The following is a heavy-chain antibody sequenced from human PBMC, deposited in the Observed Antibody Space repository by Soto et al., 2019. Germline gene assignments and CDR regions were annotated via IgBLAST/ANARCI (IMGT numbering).Heavy chain of an antibody. V-gene: IGHV1-18*04. Sequence: QVQLVQSGCEVKKPGASVKVSCKASGYNYNNYGVTWVRQARGQGREWMGWISAFNHKANYAPNIQDRVTMTIDTSTTTAHMEMRSLRPDATAVYYCERQHNDLWTDSPDFDYWGQGTLVTVSA. J-gene: IGHJ4*02. CDR1: GYNYNNYG. CDR3: ERQHNDLWTDSPDFDY. CDR2: ISAFNHKA. D-gene: IGHD3-9*01.